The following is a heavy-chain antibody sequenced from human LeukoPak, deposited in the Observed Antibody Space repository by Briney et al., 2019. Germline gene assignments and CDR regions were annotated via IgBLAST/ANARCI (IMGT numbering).Heavy chain of an antibody. CDR2: IKRKIDGETT. J-gene: IGHJ4*02. Sequence: PGGSLRPSCVASGFTFSNAWMSWVRQAPIKGLEWVGRIKRKIDGETTDYAAPAKGRFTISRDDSKSTLYLQMNSLKTEDTAVYYCTSEDQGGFDYWGRGTLVTVSS. CDR1: GFTFSNAW. CDR3: TSEDQGGFDY. D-gene: IGHD1-26*01. V-gene: IGHV3-15*01.